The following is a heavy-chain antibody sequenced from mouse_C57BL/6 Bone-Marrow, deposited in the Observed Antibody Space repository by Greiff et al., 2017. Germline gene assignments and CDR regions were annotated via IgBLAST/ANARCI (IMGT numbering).Heavy chain of an antibody. J-gene: IGHJ1*03. V-gene: IGHV14-2*01. CDR1: GFNIKDDY. CDR2: IDPEDGDT. D-gene: IGHD6-2*01. CDR3: ARSLLSNGYFDV. Sequence: EVQLQQSGAELVRPGASVKLSCTASGFNIKDDYMHWVKQRPEHGLEWIGRIDPEDGDTKYAPKFQGKATITADTSSNTAYLQLSSLTSEDTAVYYCARSLLSNGYFDVWGTGTTVTVSA.